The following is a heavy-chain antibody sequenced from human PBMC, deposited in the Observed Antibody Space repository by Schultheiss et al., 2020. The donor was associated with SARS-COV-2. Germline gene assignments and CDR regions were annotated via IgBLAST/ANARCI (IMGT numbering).Heavy chain of an antibody. CDR1: GGSISSGDYY. Sequence: LRLSCTVSGGSISSGDYYCSWIRQPPGKGLEWIGYIYYSGSTYYNPSLKSRVTISVDTSKNQFSLKLSSVTAADTAVYYCASSGSYSPYGMDVWGQGTTVTVSS. CDR2: IYYSGST. CDR3: ASSGSYSPYGMDV. D-gene: IGHD1-26*01. V-gene: IGHV4-30-4*01. J-gene: IGHJ6*02.